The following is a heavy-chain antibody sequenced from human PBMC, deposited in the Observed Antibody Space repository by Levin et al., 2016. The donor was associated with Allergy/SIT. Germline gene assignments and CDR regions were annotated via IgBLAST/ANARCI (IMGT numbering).Heavy chain of an antibody. J-gene: IGHJ4*02. Sequence: SETLSLTCTVSGGSISSGGYYRSWIRQHPGKGLEWIGYMFYSGSTYYNRSLESRVTISVDTSKNQFSLKVSSVTAADTAVYYCASGVRHDYIRDWGQGTLVTVSS. V-gene: IGHV4-31*03. CDR1: GGSISSGGYY. CDR2: MFYSGST. D-gene: IGHD4-11*01. CDR3: ASGVRHDYIRD.